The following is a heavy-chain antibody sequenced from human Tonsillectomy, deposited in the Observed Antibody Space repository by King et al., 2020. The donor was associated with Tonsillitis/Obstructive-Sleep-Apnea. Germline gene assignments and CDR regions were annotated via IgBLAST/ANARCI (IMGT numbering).Heavy chain of an antibody. Sequence: QLQESGPGLVKPSETLSLTCTVSGGSISSHYWSWSRPPPGKGLEWSGYIYYSGSTNYNPSLKSRVTISVDTSKNQFFLKLSSVTAADTAVYYCAGHVKVEHWGQGTLVTVSS. CDR1: GGSISSHY. D-gene: IGHD3-16*01. CDR3: AGHVKVEH. CDR2: IYYSGST. V-gene: IGHV4-59*08. J-gene: IGHJ1*01.